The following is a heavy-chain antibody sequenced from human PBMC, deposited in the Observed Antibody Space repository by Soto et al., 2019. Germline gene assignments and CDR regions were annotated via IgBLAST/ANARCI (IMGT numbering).Heavy chain of an antibody. J-gene: IGHJ4*02. V-gene: IGHV4-4*02. CDR3: ARTGSSGYYGVDY. CDR2: IYHSGST. Sequence: SETLSLTCAVSGGSISSSNWWSWVRQPPGKGLEWIGEIYHSGSTNYNPSLKSRVTISVDKSKNQFSLKLSSVTAADTAVYYCARTGSSGYYGVDYWGQGTLVTVSS. D-gene: IGHD3-22*01. CDR1: GGSISSSNW.